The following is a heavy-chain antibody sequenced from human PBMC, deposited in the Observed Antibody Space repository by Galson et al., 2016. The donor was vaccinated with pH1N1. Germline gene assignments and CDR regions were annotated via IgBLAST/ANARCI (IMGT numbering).Heavy chain of an antibody. J-gene: IGHJ3*02. Sequence: SLRLSCAASGFSLSSYGLTWVRRAPGKGLQWVSSISGSGGNTYYAHSVKDRFAISRDNSKNKVYLQMNSLRAEDTATYYCAKNVREAAAANDAFDIWGQGTMVTVSS. V-gene: IGHV3-23*01. D-gene: IGHD6-13*01. CDR2: ISGSGGNT. CDR1: GFSLSSYG. CDR3: AKNVREAAAANDAFDI.